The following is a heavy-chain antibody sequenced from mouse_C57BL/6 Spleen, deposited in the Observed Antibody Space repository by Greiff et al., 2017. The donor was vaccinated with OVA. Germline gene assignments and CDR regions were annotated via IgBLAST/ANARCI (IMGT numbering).Heavy chain of an antibody. CDR2: IYPGSGST. CDR1: GYTFTSYW. D-gene: IGHD2-5*01. J-gene: IGHJ4*01. Sequence: QVQLQQPGAELVKPGASVKMSCKASGYTFTSYWITWVKQRPGQGLEWIGDIYPGSGSTNYNEKFKSKATLTVDTSSSTAYMQLSSLTSEDSAVYYCAKSYYSNYEGNLDYWGQGTSVTVSS. CDR3: AKSYYSNYEGNLDY. V-gene: IGHV1-55*01.